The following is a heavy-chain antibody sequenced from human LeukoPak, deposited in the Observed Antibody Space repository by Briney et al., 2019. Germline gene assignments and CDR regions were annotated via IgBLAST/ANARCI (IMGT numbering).Heavy chain of an antibody. V-gene: IGHV3-53*01. D-gene: IGHD2-15*01. CDR1: GFTVNNSD. CDR3: ARGGSFFDY. J-gene: IGHJ4*02. CDR2: IYRGGST. Sequence: GGSLRLSCAASGFTVNNSDMSWVRQAPGKGLEWVSGIYRGGSTNYAESVKGRFTISRDNSKNTLSLQMNSLRAEDSAIYYCARGGSFFDYWGQGTLVTVSS.